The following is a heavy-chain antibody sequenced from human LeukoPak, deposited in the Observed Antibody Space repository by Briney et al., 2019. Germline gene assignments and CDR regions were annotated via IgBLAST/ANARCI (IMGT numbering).Heavy chain of an antibody. CDR1: GYTFTGYY. CDR2: INPSGGST. Sequence: ASVKVSCKASGYTFTGYYMHWVRQAPGQGLEWMGIINPSGGSTSYAQKFQGRVTITRNTSISTAYMELSSLRSEDTAVYYCARGSRAGYYSYYYYYMDVWGKGTTVTVSS. CDR3: ARGSRAGYYSYYYYYMDV. V-gene: IGHV1-46*01. D-gene: IGHD3-22*01. J-gene: IGHJ6*03.